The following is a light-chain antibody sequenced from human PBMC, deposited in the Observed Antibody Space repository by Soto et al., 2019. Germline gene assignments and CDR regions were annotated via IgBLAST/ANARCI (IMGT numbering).Light chain of an antibody. CDR2: DAS. Sequence: EIVLTQSPATLSLSPGERATLSCRASQSVSSYLAWYQQKPGQAPRLLIYDASNRATGIPARFSGSGSGTDFTLTISRLEPGDFAVYYCQQRSHWLYTFGQGTKLEIK. V-gene: IGKV3-11*01. J-gene: IGKJ2*01. CDR3: QQRSHWLYT. CDR1: QSVSSY.